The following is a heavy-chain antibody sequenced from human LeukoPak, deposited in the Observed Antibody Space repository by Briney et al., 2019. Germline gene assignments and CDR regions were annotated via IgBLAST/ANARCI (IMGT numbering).Heavy chain of an antibody. Sequence: GGSLRLSCAASGFTFSSYSMNWVRQAPGKGLEWVSYISSSSSTIYYADSVKGRFTISRDNAKNSLYLQMNSLRAEDTAVYYCARDSGGPEYDILTGYYNSDYWGQGTLVTVSS. CDR3: ARDSGGPEYDILTGYYNSDY. J-gene: IGHJ4*02. V-gene: IGHV3-48*01. CDR2: ISSSSSTI. D-gene: IGHD3-9*01. CDR1: GFTFSSYS.